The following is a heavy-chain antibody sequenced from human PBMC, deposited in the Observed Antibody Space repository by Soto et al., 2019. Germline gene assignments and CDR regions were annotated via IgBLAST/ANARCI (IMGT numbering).Heavy chain of an antibody. CDR1: GGSIISSGCC. CDR2: IYYSGST. V-gene: IGHV4-31*02. Sequence: TLSLSWTVAGGSIISSGCCWSWIRQHPGKGLEWIGYIYYSGSTYYTPSLKSRVTISVDTSKNQFSLKLSSVTAADTAVYYCAKGTPLGYWGQGTLVTVSS. CDR3: AKGTPLGY. J-gene: IGHJ4*02.